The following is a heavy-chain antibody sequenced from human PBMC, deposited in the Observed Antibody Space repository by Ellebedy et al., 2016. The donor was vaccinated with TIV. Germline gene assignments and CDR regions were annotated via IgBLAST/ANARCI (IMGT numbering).Heavy chain of an antibody. Sequence: SETLSLTXTVSGASVSSGSNYWNWIRQPPGKALEWIGYIYSSGTTNYNPSLKSRVTISVDTSKNQFSLKLTSVTPEDTAVYYCARESYYGSGKPNPLAYWGQGTLVTVSS. D-gene: IGHD3-10*01. CDR2: IYSSGTT. J-gene: IGHJ4*02. CDR1: GASVSSGSNY. CDR3: ARESYYGSGKPNPLAY. V-gene: IGHV4-61*01.